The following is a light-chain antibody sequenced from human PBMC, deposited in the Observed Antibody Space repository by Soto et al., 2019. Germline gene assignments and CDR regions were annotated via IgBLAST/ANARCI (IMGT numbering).Light chain of an antibody. CDR1: CSDVGAYNY. Sequence: QSVLTQPASVSGPPGQSITISCTGTCSDVGAYNYVSWYQHHPGKAPRLVIYDVTNRPSGISDRFSGSKSGNTASLTISGLLAEDEADYYCTSYTSTSTYVFGTGTKLTVL. V-gene: IGLV2-14*01. CDR3: TSYTSTSTYV. CDR2: DVT. J-gene: IGLJ1*01.